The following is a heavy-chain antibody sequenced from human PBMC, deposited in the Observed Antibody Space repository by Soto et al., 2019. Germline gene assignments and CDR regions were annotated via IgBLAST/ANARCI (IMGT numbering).Heavy chain of an antibody. CDR2: ISYDGSNK. D-gene: IGHD1-26*01. Sequence: GGSLRLSCAASGFTFSSYAMHWVRQAPGKGLEWVAVISYDGSNKYYADSVKGRFTISRDNAKNSLYLQMNSLRAEDTAVYYCARNWPQWELKPGWFDPWGQGTLVTVSS. J-gene: IGHJ5*02. CDR3: ARNWPQWELKPGWFDP. CDR1: GFTFSSYA. V-gene: IGHV3-30-3*01.